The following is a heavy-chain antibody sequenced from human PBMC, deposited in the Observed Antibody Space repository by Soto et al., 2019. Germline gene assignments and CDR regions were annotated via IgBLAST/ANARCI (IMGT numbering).Heavy chain of an antibody. CDR3: AKDIALVRGVIIDMDV. CDR2: VSYDGDDK. V-gene: IGHV3-30*18. Sequence: VQLVESGGGLVQPGGSLRLSCAASGFTFSNYGMHWVRQAPGKGLEWVAVVSYDGDDKYYADSVKGRFTISRDNSKNTLYLQMNSLRPEDTAVYYCAKDIALVRGVIIDMDVWGQGTTVTVSS. D-gene: IGHD3-10*01. CDR1: GFTFSNYG. J-gene: IGHJ6*02.